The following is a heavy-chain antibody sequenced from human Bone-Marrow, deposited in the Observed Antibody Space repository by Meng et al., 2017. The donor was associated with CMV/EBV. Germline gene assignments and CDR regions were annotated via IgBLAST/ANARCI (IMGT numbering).Heavy chain of an antibody. Sequence: VWFGGGLVQPGGSLRLSCAVSGLTLRRSWVHWVRQAPGKGLEWVSRIDSDGRDITYADSVRGRFTISRDDAKNTLYLQMNSLRVEDTAVYYCARGVAESLGWEMGYWGQGTLVTVSS. J-gene: IGHJ4*02. D-gene: IGHD1-26*01. CDR2: IDSDGRDI. CDR1: GLTLRRSW. CDR3: ARGVAESLGWEMGY. V-gene: IGHV3-74*03.